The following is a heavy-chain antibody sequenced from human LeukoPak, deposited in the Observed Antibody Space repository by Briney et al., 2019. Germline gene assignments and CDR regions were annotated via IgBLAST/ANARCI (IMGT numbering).Heavy chain of an antibody. CDR2: SSSSGSYT. CDR3: ARRGDGYELDY. D-gene: IGHD5-24*01. Sequence: GGSLRLSCAAAGFSLSVHYMSWIRQAPGKGLEWVSYSSSSGSYTNYADSVKGRFTISRDNAKNSLYLQMNSLRAEDTAVYFCARRGDGYELDYWGQGTLVTVSS. J-gene: IGHJ4*02. CDR1: GFSLSVHY. V-gene: IGHV3-11*06.